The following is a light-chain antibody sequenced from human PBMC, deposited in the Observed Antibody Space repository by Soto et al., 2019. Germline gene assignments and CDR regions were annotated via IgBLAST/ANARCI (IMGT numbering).Light chain of an antibody. CDR2: GNH. Sequence: QSVLTQPPSASGTPGQRVTIFCSGRSSNIGSNTVNWYQQLPGAAPKLLIYGNHQRPSGVPDRFSGSKSGTSASLAIGGLQSEDEADYYCAAWDDSLAGFVFGTGTKVTVL. V-gene: IGLV1-44*01. CDR3: AAWDDSLAGFV. J-gene: IGLJ1*01. CDR1: SSNIGSNT.